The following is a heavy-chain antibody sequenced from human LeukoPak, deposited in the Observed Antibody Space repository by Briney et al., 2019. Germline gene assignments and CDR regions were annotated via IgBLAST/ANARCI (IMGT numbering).Heavy chain of an antibody. CDR1: GYTFTSYG. CDR2: MNPNSGNT. J-gene: IGHJ5*02. Sequence: VSVKVSCKASGYTFTSYGINWVRQATGQGLEWMGWMNPNSGNTGYAQKFQGRVTMTRNTSISTAYMELSSLRSEDTAVYYCARPENATANGFDPWGQGTLVTVSS. V-gene: IGHV1-8*02. D-gene: IGHD2-8*01. CDR3: ARPENATANGFDP.